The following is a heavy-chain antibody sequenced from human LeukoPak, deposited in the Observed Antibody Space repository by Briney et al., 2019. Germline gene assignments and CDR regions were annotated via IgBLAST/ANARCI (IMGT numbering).Heavy chain of an antibody. V-gene: IGHV3-30-3*01. Sequence: PGGSLRLSCAASGFTFSSYAMHWVRQAPGKGLEWVAVISYDGSNKYYADSVKGRFTISRDNSKNTLYLQMNSLRAEDTAVYYCARDRIAVAGSDFDYWGQGTLVTVSS. J-gene: IGHJ4*02. CDR1: GFTFSSYA. CDR3: ARDRIAVAGSDFDY. D-gene: IGHD6-19*01. CDR2: ISYDGSNK.